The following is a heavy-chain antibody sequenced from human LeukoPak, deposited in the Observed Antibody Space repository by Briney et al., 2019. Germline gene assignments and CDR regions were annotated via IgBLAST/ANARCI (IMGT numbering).Heavy chain of an antibody. Sequence: QPGGSLRLSCAASGFTFSSYSMNWVRQAPGKGLEWLSYISSSSRTIFYADSVKGRFSISRDNAKNSLYLQMNSLRADDTAVYYCARESCSSPNCHGEISWHFDLWGRGILVTVSS. V-gene: IGHV3-48*04. CDR1: GFTFSSYS. CDR3: ARESCSSPNCHGEISWHFDL. D-gene: IGHD2-2*01. J-gene: IGHJ2*01. CDR2: ISSSSRTI.